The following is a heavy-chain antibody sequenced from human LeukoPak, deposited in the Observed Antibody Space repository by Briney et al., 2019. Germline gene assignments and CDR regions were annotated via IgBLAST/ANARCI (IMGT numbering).Heavy chain of an antibody. J-gene: IGHJ4*02. CDR2: IYYSGST. Sequence: PSETLSLTCTVSGGSISSDYWSWIRQPPGKGLEWIGYIYYSGSTNYNPSLKSRVTISVDTSKNQFSLKLSSVTAADTAVYYCARPHAAGSGSYRGPFDYWGQGTLVTVSS. CDR1: GGSISSDY. D-gene: IGHD3-10*01. CDR3: ARPHAAGSGSYRGPFDY. V-gene: IGHV4-59*12.